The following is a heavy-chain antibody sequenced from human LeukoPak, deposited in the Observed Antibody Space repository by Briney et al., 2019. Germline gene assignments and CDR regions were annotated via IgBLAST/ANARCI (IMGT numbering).Heavy chain of an antibody. D-gene: IGHD2-2*03. Sequence: GGSLRLSCAASGFTFTSYAMSWVRQAPGKGLEWVSAITGSGGSADYADSVKGRFTISRDDSKNTLYLQMNSLRAEDTVVYYCAKDRSWIGPNTSWGQGTLVTVSS. V-gene: IGHV3-23*01. CDR2: ITGSGGSA. CDR1: GFTFTSYA. J-gene: IGHJ4*02. CDR3: AKDRSWIGPNTS.